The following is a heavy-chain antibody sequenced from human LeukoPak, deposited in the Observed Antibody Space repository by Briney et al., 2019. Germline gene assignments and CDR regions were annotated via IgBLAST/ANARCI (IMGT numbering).Heavy chain of an antibody. CDR2: MNPNSGNT. CDR3: ARGSGVRILGYYYYMDV. CDR1: GYTFTSYD. V-gene: IGHV1-8*03. J-gene: IGHJ6*03. Sequence: ASVKVSCKASGYTFTSYDINWVRQATGQGLEWMGWMNPNSGNTGYAQKFQGRVTITRNTSISTAYMELSSLRSEDTAVYYCARGSGVRILGYYYYMDVWGKGTTVTVSS. D-gene: IGHD2-15*01.